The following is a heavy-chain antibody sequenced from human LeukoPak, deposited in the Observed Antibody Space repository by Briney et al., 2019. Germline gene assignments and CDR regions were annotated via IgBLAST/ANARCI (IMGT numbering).Heavy chain of an antibody. Sequence: SGGSLRLSCAASGFTFSDYYMSWIRQAPGKGLEWVSSISSSSSYIYYADSVKGRFTISRDNAKNSLYLQMNSLRAEDTAVYYCARGLGLTASFDYWGQGTLVTVSS. V-gene: IGHV3-11*06. CDR1: GFTFSDYY. CDR3: ARGLGLTASFDY. CDR2: ISSSSSYI. D-gene: IGHD1-20*01. J-gene: IGHJ4*02.